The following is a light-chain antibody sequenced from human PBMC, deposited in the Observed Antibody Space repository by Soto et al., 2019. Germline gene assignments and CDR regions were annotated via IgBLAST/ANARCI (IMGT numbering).Light chain of an antibody. CDR2: DVS. V-gene: IGLV2-14*03. CDR3: SSYTSVNLYV. Sequence: SVLTQPASLSGSPGQSIRISCTGTRSDVGGYRHVSWYQQHPGKVPRLIIFDVSSRPSGVSHRFSGSKSGDTASLTISGLQAEDEADYYCSSYTSVNLYVFGTGTKVTVL. CDR1: RSDVGGYRH. J-gene: IGLJ1*01.